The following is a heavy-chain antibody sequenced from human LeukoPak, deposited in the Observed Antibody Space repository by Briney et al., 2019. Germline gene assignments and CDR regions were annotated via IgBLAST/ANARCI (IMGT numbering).Heavy chain of an antibody. Sequence: ASVKVSCKASGYAFTDYFLHWVRRAPGQGFEWMGWINPSSGITYYTQTFQGRVTMTRDTSISTAYMELSSLRSDDTAVYYCARAQSLTAPAGTFANSWGQGTLVTVSS. CDR2: INPSSGIT. V-gene: IGHV1-2*02. D-gene: IGHD6-13*01. J-gene: IGHJ4*02. CDR3: ARAQSLTAPAGTFANS. CDR1: GYAFTDYF.